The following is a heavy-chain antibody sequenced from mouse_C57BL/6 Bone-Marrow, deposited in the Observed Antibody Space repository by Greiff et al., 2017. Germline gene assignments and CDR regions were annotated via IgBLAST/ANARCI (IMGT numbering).Heavy chain of an antibody. D-gene: IGHD2-2*01. CDR1: GFSLTSYG. V-gene: IGHV2-5*01. Sequence: VKLMESGPGLVQPSQSLSITCTVSGFSLTSYGVHWVRQSPGKGLEWLGVIWRGGSTDYNAAFMSRLSITKDNSKSQVFFKMNSLQADDTAIYYCAHLRVTTAYYAMDYWGQGTSVTVSS. J-gene: IGHJ4*01. CDR2: IWRGGST. CDR3: AHLRVTTAYYAMDY.